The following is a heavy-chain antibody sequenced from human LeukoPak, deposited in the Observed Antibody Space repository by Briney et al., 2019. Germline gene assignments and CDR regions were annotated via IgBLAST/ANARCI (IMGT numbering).Heavy chain of an antibody. D-gene: IGHD6-13*01. J-gene: IGHJ3*02. CDR3: ARGDSSSWYLGAFDI. CDR2: IYYSGST. V-gene: IGHV4-59*01. CDR1: GGSISSYY. Sequence: SETLSLTCTVSGGSISSYYCSRIRQPPGKGLEWIGYIYYSGSTNYNPSLKSRVTISVDTSKNQFSLKLSSVTAADTAVYYCARGDSSSWYLGAFDIWGQGTMVTVSS.